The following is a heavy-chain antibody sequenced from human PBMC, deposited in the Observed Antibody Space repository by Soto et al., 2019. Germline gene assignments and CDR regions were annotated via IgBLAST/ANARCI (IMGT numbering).Heavy chain of an antibody. V-gene: IGHV2-5*02. CDR3: AHRRGITAYIDS. Sequence: QITLKESGPTLVKPTQTLTLTCTFSGFSLSTSGVGVGWIRQPQGKALEWLALIYWDDDKSYSPSLKSRLTITKDTSRNEVVLTMTNMDPVETATYCGAHRRGITAYIDSWRQGTLVTVSS. J-gene: IGHJ5*01. CDR2: IYWDDDK. D-gene: IGHD2-21*01. CDR1: GFSLSTSGVG.